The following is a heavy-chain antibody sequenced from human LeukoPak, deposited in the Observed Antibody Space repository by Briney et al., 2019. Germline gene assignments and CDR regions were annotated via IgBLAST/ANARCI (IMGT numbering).Heavy chain of an antibody. D-gene: IGHD3-16*01. CDR2: IYYSGSA. J-gene: IGHJ4*02. CDR3: ARLITAFQAIDS. V-gene: IGHV4-39*01. CDR1: GGSISSSSYF. Sequence: SETLSLTGTVSGGSISSSSYFWAWIRQPPGKGLEWIGSIYYSGSAYYNPSLNSRVTISVDTSKNQFSLTLSSVTAAATAVYYCARLITAFQAIDSWGQGTLVTVSS.